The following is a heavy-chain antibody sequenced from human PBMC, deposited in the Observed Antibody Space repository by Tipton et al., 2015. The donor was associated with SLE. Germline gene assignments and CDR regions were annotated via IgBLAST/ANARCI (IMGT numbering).Heavy chain of an antibody. CDR1: GGSFSGYY. V-gene: IGHV4-34*01. Sequence: LRLSCAVYGGSFSGYYWSWIRQPPGKGLEWIGEINHSGSTNYNPSLKSRVTISVDTSKNQFSLKLSSVTDADTAVYYCARDPMTTGYFDYWGQGTLVTVSS. CDR2: INHSGST. CDR3: ARDPMTTGYFDY. J-gene: IGHJ4*02. D-gene: IGHD4-17*01.